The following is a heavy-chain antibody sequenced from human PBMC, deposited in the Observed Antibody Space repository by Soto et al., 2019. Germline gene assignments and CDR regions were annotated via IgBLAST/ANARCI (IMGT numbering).Heavy chain of an antibody. D-gene: IGHD3-22*01. J-gene: IGHJ1*01. CDR2: ISAGGGTT. CDR1: GFTFSDYA. CDR3: AKDPASSGYYPEYFQH. Sequence: EVQLWASGGGLVQPGGSLRLSCAASGFTFSDYAMIWVRQAPGKGLEWVSSISAGGGTTYYADSVRGRFAISRDNSRTTLCLQMNSLRAEDTAVYYCAKDPASSGYYPEYFQHWGQGTLVTVAS. V-gene: IGHV3-23*01.